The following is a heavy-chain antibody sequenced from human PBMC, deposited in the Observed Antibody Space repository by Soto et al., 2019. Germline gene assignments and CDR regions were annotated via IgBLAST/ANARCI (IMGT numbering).Heavy chain of an antibody. J-gene: IGHJ4*02. Sequence: EVQLVESGGRLVQPGGSLRLSCAASGFTLSNYSMNWARQAPGKGLEWVSYISSSSSTIYSADSVKGRFTISRDNAKNSLYLQMNSLRDEDTAVYYCVRGGAFKIDYWGQGTLVTVSS. CDR3: VRGGAFKIDY. CDR2: ISSSSSTI. CDR1: GFTLSNYS. D-gene: IGHD3-16*01. V-gene: IGHV3-48*02.